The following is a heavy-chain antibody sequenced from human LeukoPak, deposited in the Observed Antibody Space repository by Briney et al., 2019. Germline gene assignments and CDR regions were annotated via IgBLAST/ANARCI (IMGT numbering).Heavy chain of an antibody. CDR3: ARAPYYYDKGTFDY. CDR2: IIPVFNAP. D-gene: IGHD3-22*01. V-gene: IGHV1-69*06. CDR1: GDTFNYYG. Sequence: ASVKVSCKASGDTFNYYGISWVRQAPGQGLEWMGGIIPVFNAPNYAQSFQGRVTITADKSTTTVYMELSSLKSDDTAVYYCARAPYYYDKGTFDYWGQGTLVTVSS. J-gene: IGHJ4*02.